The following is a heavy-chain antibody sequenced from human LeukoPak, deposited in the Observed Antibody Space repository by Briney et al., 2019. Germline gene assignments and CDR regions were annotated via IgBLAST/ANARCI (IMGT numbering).Heavy chain of an antibody. CDR1: GYSISSGYY. V-gene: IGHV4-38-2*01. D-gene: IGHD5-18*01. J-gene: IGHJ4*02. CDR3: ATPHGYSYGLDY. CDR2: IYHSGST. Sequence: PPETLSLTCAVSGYSISSGYYRGWIRQPPGKGLEWIGSIYHSGSTYYNPSLKSRVTISVDTSKNQFSLKLSSVTAADTAVYYCATPHGYSYGLDYWGQGTLVTVSS.